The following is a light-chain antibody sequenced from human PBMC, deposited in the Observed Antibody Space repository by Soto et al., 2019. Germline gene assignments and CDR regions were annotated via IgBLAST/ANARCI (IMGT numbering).Light chain of an antibody. V-gene: IGLV1-40*01. CDR2: ANS. Sequence: QLVLTQPPSVSGAPGQRVTISCTGSSPNIGAGYDIHWYQQLPGSAPKLLIYANSNRPSGVPDRFSGSRSGTSASLAITGLQAEDEADYSCQSYDSSLSGFYVFGTGTKLTVL. CDR3: QSYDSSLSGFYV. J-gene: IGLJ1*01. CDR1: SPNIGAGYD.